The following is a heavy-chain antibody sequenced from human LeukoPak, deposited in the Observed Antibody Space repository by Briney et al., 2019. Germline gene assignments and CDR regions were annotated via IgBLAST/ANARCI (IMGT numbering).Heavy chain of an antibody. J-gene: IGHJ4*02. CDR3: ARSVPDYTRFDY. CDR2: IKQDGSAK. CDR1: GFTFSDYW. Sequence: GGSLRLSCAASGFTFSDYWMHWVRQAPGKGLEWVANIKQDGSAKYYVDSVKGRFTISRDNAKNSLYLQMNSLRADDTALYYCARSVPDYTRFDYWGQGALVTVSS. D-gene: IGHD4-11*01. V-gene: IGHV3-7*03.